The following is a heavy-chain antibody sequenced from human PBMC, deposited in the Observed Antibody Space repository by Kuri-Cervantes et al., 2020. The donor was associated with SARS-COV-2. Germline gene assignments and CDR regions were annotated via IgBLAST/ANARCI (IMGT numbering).Heavy chain of an antibody. CDR1: GGSISSYY. CDR3: ARELGLTTVNWFDP. Sequence: ESLKISCTVSGGSISSYYCGWIRQPPGKRLEWIGYIYYSGNTNYNPSLKSRVTISVDTSKNQFSLKLSSVTAADTAVYYCARELGLTTVNWFDPWGQGTLVTVSS. D-gene: IGHD4-17*01. CDR2: IYYSGNT. J-gene: IGHJ5*02. V-gene: IGHV4-59*01.